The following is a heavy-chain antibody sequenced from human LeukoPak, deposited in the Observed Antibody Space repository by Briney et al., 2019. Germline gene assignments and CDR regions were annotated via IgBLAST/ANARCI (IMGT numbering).Heavy chain of an antibody. CDR2: IYTSGST. CDR3: AGTYYYDSSGYYHYSL. V-gene: IGHV4-61*02. J-gene: IGHJ4*02. CDR1: GGSISSGSYY. D-gene: IGHD3-22*01. Sequence: SETLSLTCTVSGGSISSGSYYWSWIRQPAGKGLEWIGRIYTSGSTNYNPSLKSRVTISVDTSKNQFSLKLSSVTAADTAVYYCAGTYYYDSSGYYHYSLWGQGTLVTVSS.